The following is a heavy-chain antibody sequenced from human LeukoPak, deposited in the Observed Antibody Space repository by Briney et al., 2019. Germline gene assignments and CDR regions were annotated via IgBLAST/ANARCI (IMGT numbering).Heavy chain of an antibody. Sequence: SETLSLTCAVYGGSFSGYYWSWIRQPPGKGLEWIGEINHSGSTNYNPSLKSRVTISVDTSKNQFSLKLSSVTAADTAVYYCARHNKTRGRKIAAAGTRMDNWFDPWGQGTLVTVSS. V-gene: IGHV4-34*01. CDR1: GGSFSGYY. D-gene: IGHD6-13*01. CDR2: INHSGST. CDR3: ARHNKTRGRKIAAAGTRMDNWFDP. J-gene: IGHJ5*02.